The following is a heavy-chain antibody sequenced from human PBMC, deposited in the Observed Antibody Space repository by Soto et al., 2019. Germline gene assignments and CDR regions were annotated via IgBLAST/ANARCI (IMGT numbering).Heavy chain of an antibody. D-gene: IGHD3-10*01. Sequence: QLVESGGDLVQPGGSLRLSCVASGFSVSNNYMGWVRQAPGKGLEWVSTIYSGGNTYYASSVKGRFNISRDNSKNTVYLQMNSLRAEDTAIYYCARSRGSGSGNYAETDYFDYWGQGTQVIVSS. J-gene: IGHJ4*02. CDR2: IYSGGNT. V-gene: IGHV3-66*01. CDR1: GFSVSNNY. CDR3: ARSRGSGSGNYAETDYFDY.